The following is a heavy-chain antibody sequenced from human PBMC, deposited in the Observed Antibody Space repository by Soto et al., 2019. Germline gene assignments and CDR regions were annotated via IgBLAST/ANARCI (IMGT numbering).Heavy chain of an antibody. CDR1: GYSFTSYW. Sequence: GESLKISCKGSGYSFTSYWIGWVRQMPGKGLEWMGIIYPGDSDTRYSPSFQGQVTISADRSISTAYLQWSSLKASDTAMYYCARQHKGATDAFDIWGQGTMVTVSS. CDR2: IYPGDSDT. D-gene: IGHD1-26*01. J-gene: IGHJ3*02. V-gene: IGHV5-51*01. CDR3: ARQHKGATDAFDI.